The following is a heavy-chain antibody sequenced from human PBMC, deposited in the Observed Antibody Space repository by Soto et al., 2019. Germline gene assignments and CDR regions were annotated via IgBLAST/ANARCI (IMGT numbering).Heavy chain of an antibody. V-gene: IGHV3-48*01. CDR1: GFTFSSYS. Sequence: GGSLRLSCAASGFTFSSYSMNWVRQAPGKGLEWVSYISSSSSTIYYADSVKGRFTISRDNAKNSLYLQMNSLRAEDTAVYYCARDPSGWANYYMDVWGKGTTVTVSS. J-gene: IGHJ6*03. D-gene: IGHD6-19*01. CDR2: ISSSSSTI. CDR3: ARDPSGWANYYMDV.